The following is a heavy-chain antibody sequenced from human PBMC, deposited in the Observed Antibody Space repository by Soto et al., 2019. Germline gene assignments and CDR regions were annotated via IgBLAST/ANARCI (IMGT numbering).Heavy chain of an antibody. Sequence: GGSLRLSCAASGFTFSSYGMHWVRQAPGKGLERMAVISYDGSNKYYADSVKGRFTISRDNSKNTLYLQMNSLRAEDTAVYYCAKGLSTTVPYYFDYWGQGTLVTVSS. V-gene: IGHV3-30*18. CDR3: AKGLSTTVPYYFDY. CDR2: ISYDGSNK. CDR1: GFTFSSYG. J-gene: IGHJ4*02. D-gene: IGHD4-17*01.